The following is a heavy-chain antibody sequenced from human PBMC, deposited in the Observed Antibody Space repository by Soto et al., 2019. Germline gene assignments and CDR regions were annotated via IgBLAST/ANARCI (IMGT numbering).Heavy chain of an antibody. CDR1: GYTFTGYY. CDR2: INPNSGGT. J-gene: IGHJ5*02. CDR3: ARDSLYCGSTSCYGGGWFDP. V-gene: IGHV1-2*04. D-gene: IGHD2-2*01. Sequence: ASVKVSCKASGYTFTGYYMHWVRQAPGQGLEWMGWINPNSGGTNYAQKFQGWVTMTRDTSISTAYMELSRLRSDDTAVYYCARDSLYCGSTSCYGGGWFDPWGQGTLVTVSS.